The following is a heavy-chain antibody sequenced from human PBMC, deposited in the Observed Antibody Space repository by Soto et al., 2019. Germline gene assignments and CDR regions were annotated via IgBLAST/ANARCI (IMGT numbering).Heavy chain of an antibody. CDR3: AKMSRVGSRWTDIAALPTALDY. Sequence: EVQLLESGGGLVQPGGSLRLSCAASGFRFSNNAMSWVRQAPGKGLEWVSGISGSGGSTYYADSVKGRLTVSRDNSKNTLYLQMNGVRDEDTDVYYCAKMSRVGSRWTDIAALPTALDYWGQGNLGTVFS. J-gene: IGHJ4*02. V-gene: IGHV3-23*01. CDR1: GFRFSNNA. CDR2: ISGSGGST. D-gene: IGHD2-2*01.